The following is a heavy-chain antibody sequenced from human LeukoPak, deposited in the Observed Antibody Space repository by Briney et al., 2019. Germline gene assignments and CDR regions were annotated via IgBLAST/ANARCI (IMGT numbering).Heavy chain of an antibody. V-gene: IGHV4-59*01. D-gene: IGHD1-26*01. J-gene: IGHJ4*02. CDR2: FYNNGRN. CDR1: GGSINSSY. CDR3: ARSGRNGWGHLFDY. Sequence: WETVSLTCTVSGGSINSSYWSWIRQTPGKGLEWIGFFYNNGRNNINPALKSRVTISADTSKNQVSLILKSVTAADTAVCYCARSGRNGWGHLFDYWGQGTLLAVS.